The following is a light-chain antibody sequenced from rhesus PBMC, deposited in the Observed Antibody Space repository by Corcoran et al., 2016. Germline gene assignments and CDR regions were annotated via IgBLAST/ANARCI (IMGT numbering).Light chain of an antibody. V-gene: IGKV1-22*01. CDR1: QSISGW. CDR2: KAS. Sequence: DIQMTQSPSSLSASVGDTVTITCRASQSISGWLAWYQQKPGKAPNLLIYKASNLQSGVPSRFSGSGSGTDFTLTISRLQSEELATYYCHTYSSSPFTFGPGTKLDIK. J-gene: IGKJ3*01. CDR3: HTYSSSPFT.